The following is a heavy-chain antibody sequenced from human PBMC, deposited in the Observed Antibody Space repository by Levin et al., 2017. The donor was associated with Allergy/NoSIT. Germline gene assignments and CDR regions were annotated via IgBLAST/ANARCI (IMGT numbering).Heavy chain of an antibody. CDR3: ARVRRLELQGDYFDY. V-gene: IGHV4-59*12. CDR1: GGSISSCY. J-gene: IGHJ4*02. D-gene: IGHD1-7*01. Sequence: SETLSLTCTVSGGSISSCYWSWIRQRPGKGLEWIGYSYYSGSTNYNPALKIRVTISVSTSKNQFSLKLSSVTAADTAVYYCARVRRLELQGDYFDYWGQGTLVTVSS. CDR2: SYYSGST.